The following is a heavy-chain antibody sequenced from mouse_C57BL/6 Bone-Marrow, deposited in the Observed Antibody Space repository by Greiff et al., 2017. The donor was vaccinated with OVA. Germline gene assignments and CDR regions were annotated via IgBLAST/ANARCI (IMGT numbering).Heavy chain of an antibody. CDR3: ARRDSSGYWFAY. Sequence: QVQLQQPGAELVKPGASVKLSCKASGYAFTNYLIEWVKQRPGQGLEWIGVINPGSGGTNYNEKFKGKATLTADKSSSTAYMQLSSLTSEDSAVYFCARRDSSGYWFAYWGQGTLVTVSA. CDR2: INPGSGGT. V-gene: IGHV1-54*01. J-gene: IGHJ3*01. D-gene: IGHD3-2*02. CDR1: GYAFTNYL.